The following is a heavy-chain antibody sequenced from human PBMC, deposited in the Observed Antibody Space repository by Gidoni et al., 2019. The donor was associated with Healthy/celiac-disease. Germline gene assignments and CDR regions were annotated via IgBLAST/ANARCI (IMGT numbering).Heavy chain of an antibody. CDR3: ARVSYYDFWSGYYRGWFDP. CDR1: GGSFSGYY. D-gene: IGHD3-3*01. Sequence: QVQLQQWGAGLLKPSETLSLTCAVYGGSFSGYYWSWIRQPPGKGLEWIGEINHSGSTNYNPSLKSRVTISVDTSKNQFSLKLGSVTAADTAVYYCARVSYYDFWSGYYRGWFDPWGQGTLVTVSS. J-gene: IGHJ5*02. V-gene: IGHV4-34*01. CDR2: INHSGST.